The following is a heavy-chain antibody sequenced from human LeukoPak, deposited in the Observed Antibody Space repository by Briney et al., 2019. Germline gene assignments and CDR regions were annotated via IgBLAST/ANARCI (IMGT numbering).Heavy chain of an antibody. J-gene: IGHJ4*02. CDR2: LSGDGDRT. CDR3: AKEGVAVTTRGAYFDY. CDR1: GFPFSSLV. V-gene: IGHV3-23*01. D-gene: IGHD4-17*01. Sequence: GGSLRLSCAASGFPFSSLVVSWVRQAPGKGLERVSSLSGDGDRTHYADSVKGRFTISRDNSKIMLYLQMNSLRAEDTAVYYCAKEGVAVTTRGAYFDYWGQGTLVTVSS.